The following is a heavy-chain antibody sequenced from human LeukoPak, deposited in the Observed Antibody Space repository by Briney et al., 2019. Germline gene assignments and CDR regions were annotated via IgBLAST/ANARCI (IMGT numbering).Heavy chain of an antibody. J-gene: IGHJ4*02. CDR1: GYTFTGYY. CDR3: ARFCTGGVCYFDY. CDR2: INPNSGGT. V-gene: IGHV1-2*02. Sequence: ASVKVSCKASGYTFTGYYMHWVRQAPGQGLEWMGWINPNSGGTNYAQKFQGRVTMTRDTSISTAYMELSRLRSDDTAVYYCARFCTGGVCYFDYWGQGTLVTVSS. D-gene: IGHD2-8*02.